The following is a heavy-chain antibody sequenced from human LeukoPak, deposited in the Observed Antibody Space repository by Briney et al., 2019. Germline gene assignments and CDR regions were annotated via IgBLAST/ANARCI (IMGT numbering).Heavy chain of an antibody. V-gene: IGHV3-33*01. CDR3: ARAGPRGVCCSSTSCPYYYYYGMDV. CDR2: IWYDGSNK. Sequence: GGSLRLSCAASGFTFSSYGMHWVRQAPGKGLEWVAVIWYDGSNKYYADSVKGRFTISRDNSKNTLYLQMNSLRAEDTAVYYCARAGPRGVCCSSTSCPYYYYYGMDVWGKGTTVTVSS. CDR1: GFTFSSYG. J-gene: IGHJ6*04. D-gene: IGHD2-2*01.